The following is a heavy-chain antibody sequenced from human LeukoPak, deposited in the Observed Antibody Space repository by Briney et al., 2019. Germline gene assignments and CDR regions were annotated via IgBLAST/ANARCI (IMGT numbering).Heavy chain of an antibody. CDR3: ARDGSAVYSPRSYMDV. Sequence: GGSLRLSCAASGFTFSSYSMSWVRQAPGKGLEWVSSISSSSSYIYYADSVKGRFTISGDNAKNSLYLQMNSLRAEDTAVYYCARDGSAVYSPRSYMDVWGKGTTVTVSS. V-gene: IGHV3-21*01. CDR2: ISSSSSYI. CDR1: GFTFSSYS. J-gene: IGHJ6*03. D-gene: IGHD3-10*01.